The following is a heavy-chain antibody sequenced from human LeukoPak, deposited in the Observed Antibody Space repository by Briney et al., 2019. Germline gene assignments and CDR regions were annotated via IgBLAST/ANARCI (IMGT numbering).Heavy chain of an antibody. J-gene: IGHJ4*02. Sequence: PGESLRISCKGSGYSFTSYWITWVRQMPGKGLEWMGIIYPGDSDTRYSPSFEGQVTISADKSISTAYLQWSSLKASDTAMYYCARQDSSGWYSIDYWGQGTLVTVSS. D-gene: IGHD6-19*01. CDR1: GYSFTSYW. V-gene: IGHV5-51*01. CDR3: ARQDSSGWYSIDY. CDR2: IYPGDSDT.